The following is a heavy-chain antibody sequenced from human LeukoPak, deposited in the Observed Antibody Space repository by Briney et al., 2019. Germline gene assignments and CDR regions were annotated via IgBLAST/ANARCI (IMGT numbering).Heavy chain of an antibody. V-gene: IGHV3-21*01. CDR2: ISSSSSYI. CDR3: ARDLLGYSSSWYFDY. D-gene: IGHD6-13*01. J-gene: IGHJ4*02. CDR1: GCTCSSCS. Sequence: GGSRRLCGAAAGCTCSSCSRNWVREAPGKGVGLVSSISSSSSYIYYAESVKGRFTISRDNAKNSLYLQMNSLRAEDTAVYYCARDLLGYSSSWYFDYWGQGTLVTVSS.